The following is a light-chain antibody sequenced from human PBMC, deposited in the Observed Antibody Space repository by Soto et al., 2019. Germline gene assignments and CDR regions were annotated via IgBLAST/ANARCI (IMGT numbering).Light chain of an antibody. Sequence: EIVMTQSPATLSASPGERAPLSCRASQSVSSNLAWYQQKPGQAPSLLIYGASTRATGIPDRFSGSGAGAYFNLTISRLEPADFGVYYCQQYGSSHTFGQGTRLEIK. CDR2: GAS. J-gene: IGKJ5*01. CDR3: QQYGSSHT. V-gene: IGKV3D-15*01. CDR1: QSVSSN.